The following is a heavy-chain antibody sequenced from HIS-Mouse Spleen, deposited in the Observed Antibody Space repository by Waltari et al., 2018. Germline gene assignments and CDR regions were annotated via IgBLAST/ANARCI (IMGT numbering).Heavy chain of an antibody. CDR1: GCSISSSSYY. V-gene: IGHV4-39*07. CDR2: TYYSGST. CDR3: AREIPYSSSWYDWYFDL. J-gene: IGHJ2*01. D-gene: IGHD6-13*01. Sequence: QLQLQESGPGLVKPSETLSLTCTVSGCSISSSSYYLGWIRQPPGKGLEWIGSTYYSGSTYYNPSLKSRVTISVDTSKNQFSLKLSSVTAADTAVYYCAREIPYSSSWYDWYFDLWGRGTLVTVSS.